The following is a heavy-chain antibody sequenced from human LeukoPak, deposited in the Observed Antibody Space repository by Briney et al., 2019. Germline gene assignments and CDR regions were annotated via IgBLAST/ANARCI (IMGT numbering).Heavy chain of an antibody. V-gene: IGHV3-23*01. J-gene: IGHJ4*02. Sequence: GGSLRLSCAASGFTFSSYAMSWVRQAPGKGLEWVSAISGSGGSTYYADSVKGRFTISRDNSKNTLYLQMNSLRAEDTAVYYCAKSDYYDSSGYYPSGYWGQGTLVTVSS. CDR3: AKSDYYDSSGYYPSGY. CDR1: GFTFSSYA. CDR2: ISGSGGST. D-gene: IGHD3-22*01.